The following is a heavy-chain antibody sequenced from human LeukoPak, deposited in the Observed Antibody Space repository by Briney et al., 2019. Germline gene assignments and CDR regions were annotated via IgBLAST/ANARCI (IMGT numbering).Heavy chain of an antibody. D-gene: IGHD3-10*01. CDR3: ASQGTYYYYMDV. J-gene: IGHJ6*03. CDR2: IYHSGST. Sequence: SETLSLTCTVSGYSISSGYYWGWIRQPPGKGLEWIGSIYHSGSTYYNPSLKSRVIISVDTSKNQFSLKLSSVTAADTAVYYCASQGTYYYYMDVWGKGTTVTISS. CDR1: GYSISSGYY. V-gene: IGHV4-38-2*02.